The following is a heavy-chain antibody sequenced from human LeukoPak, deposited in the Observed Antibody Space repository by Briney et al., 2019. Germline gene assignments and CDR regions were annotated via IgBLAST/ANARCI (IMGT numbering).Heavy chain of an antibody. D-gene: IGHD6-13*01. J-gene: IGHJ3*02. Sequence: GASVKVSCKASGGTFSSYAISWVRQAPGQGLEWMGWISAYNGNTNYAQKLQGRVTMTTDTSTSTAYMELRSLRSDDTAVYYCARANSPHSSSWTDAFDIWGQGTMVTVSS. CDR1: GGTFSSYA. CDR3: ARANSPHSSSWTDAFDI. CDR2: ISAYNGNT. V-gene: IGHV1-18*01.